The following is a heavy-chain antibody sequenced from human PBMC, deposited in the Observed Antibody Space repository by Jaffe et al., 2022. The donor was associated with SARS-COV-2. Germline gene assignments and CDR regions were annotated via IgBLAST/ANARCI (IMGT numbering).Heavy chain of an antibody. Sequence: EVHLVESGGGLVQPGGSLRLSCAASGFTFGRYAMTWVRQAPGKGLEWVSTVSGGGYDTYYADSVKGRFTISRDNSKDTLYLQVNSLRAEDTAVYYCAKGDGSGSYTDYWGQGTLVTVSS. J-gene: IGHJ4*02. CDR2: VSGGGYDT. V-gene: IGHV3-23*04. CDR1: GFTFGRYA. D-gene: IGHD3-10*01. CDR3: AKGDGSGSYTDY.